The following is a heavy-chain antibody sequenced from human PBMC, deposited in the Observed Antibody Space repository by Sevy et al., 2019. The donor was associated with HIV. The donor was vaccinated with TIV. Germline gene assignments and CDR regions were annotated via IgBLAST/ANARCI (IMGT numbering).Heavy chain of an antibody. V-gene: IGHV3-7*01. J-gene: IGHJ4*02. D-gene: IGHD2-15*01. Sequence: GGSLGLSCAASGFSLNSFWMNWVRQTPGKGLEWVANINQNGSVTYYVDSVKGRFTISRDNSRNLLYLQMTSLRAEDTALYYCVRAVATNGSFWGQGTLVTVSS. CDR1: GFSLNSFW. CDR3: VRAVATNGSF. CDR2: INQNGSVT.